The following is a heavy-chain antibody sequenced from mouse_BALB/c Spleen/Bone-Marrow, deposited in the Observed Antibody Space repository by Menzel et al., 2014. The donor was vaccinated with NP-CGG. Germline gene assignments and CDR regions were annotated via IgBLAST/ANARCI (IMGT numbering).Heavy chain of an antibody. CDR3: ARWGQLGLREAWFAY. CDR1: GYIFTDYW. J-gene: IGHJ3*01. V-gene: IGHV1-4*01. CDR2: INPTTAYT. Sequence: QVQLKESGAELARPGASVKMSCKASGYIFTDYWMHWVKQRPGQGLEWIGYINPTTAYTEYNQKFKDKATLTADKSSSTAYMQLSSLTSEDSAVYYCARWGQLGLREAWFAYWGQGTLVTVSA. D-gene: IGHD3-1*01.